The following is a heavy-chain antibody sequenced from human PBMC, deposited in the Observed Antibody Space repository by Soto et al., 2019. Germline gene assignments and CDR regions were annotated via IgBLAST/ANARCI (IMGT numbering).Heavy chain of an antibody. V-gene: IGHV1-46*01. D-gene: IGHD2-15*01. Sequence: QVQLVQSGAEVKKPGASVKVSCKASGYTFTSYYMHWVRQAPGQGLEWMGIISPSGGSTTYAQKFQGRVRMTRDTSTSTVYVELSSLRSEDTAVYYCARVYCSGGGCYGIDYWGQGTLVTVSS. CDR2: ISPSGGST. CDR3: ARVYCSGGGCYGIDY. J-gene: IGHJ4*02. CDR1: GYTFTSYY.